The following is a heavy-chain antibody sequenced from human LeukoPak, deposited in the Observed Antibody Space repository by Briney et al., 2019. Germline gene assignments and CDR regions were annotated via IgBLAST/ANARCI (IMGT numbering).Heavy chain of an antibody. CDR1: GFTFSSYG. CDR3: ARVGKAAAGSTFDY. J-gene: IGHJ4*02. CDR2: ISSSGSTI. V-gene: IGHV3-48*04. Sequence: PGGSLRLSCAASGFTFSSYGMSWVRQAPGKGLEWVSYISSSGSTIYYADSVKGRFTISRDNAKNSLYLQMNSLRAEDTAVYYCARVGKAAAGSTFDYWGQGTRVTVSS. D-gene: IGHD6-13*01.